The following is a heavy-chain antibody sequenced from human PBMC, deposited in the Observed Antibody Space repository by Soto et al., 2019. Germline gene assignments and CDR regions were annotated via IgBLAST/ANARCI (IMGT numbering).Heavy chain of an antibody. D-gene: IGHD1-26*01. J-gene: IGHJ4*02. V-gene: IGHV4-28*01. CDR2: IYYSGTT. CDR3: ARREIQGPIDY. CDR1: GYSISSSNW. Sequence: QVQLQESGPGLVKPSDTLSLTCAVSGYSISSSNWWGWIRQPPGKGLEWIGYIYYSGTTYYNPSLTSRVTMSVDTSKNQFALKLTSVTAVDTAVYYCARREIQGPIDYWGQGTLVTVSS.